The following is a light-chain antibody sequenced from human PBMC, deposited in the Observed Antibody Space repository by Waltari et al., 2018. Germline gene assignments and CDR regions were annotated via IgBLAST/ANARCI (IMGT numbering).Light chain of an antibody. CDR3: CSYAGSSTPVV. CDR1: SRDVGSYNL. Sequence: QSALTQPAPVSGSPGQSITISCTGTSRDVGSYNLVSWYQQHPGKAPKLMIFEVSERPSGVSNRFSGSKSGNTASLTISGLQAEDEADYYCCSYAGSSTPVVFGGGTKLTVV. V-gene: IGLV2-23*02. CDR2: EVS. J-gene: IGLJ2*01.